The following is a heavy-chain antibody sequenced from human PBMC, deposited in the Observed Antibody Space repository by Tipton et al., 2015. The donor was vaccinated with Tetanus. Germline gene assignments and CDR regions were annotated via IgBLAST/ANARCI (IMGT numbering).Heavy chain of an antibody. CDR3: ARVLRYSTRGGWDDAFDI. CDR1: GGSTHSHY. Sequence: GLVKPSETLSLSCTVSGGSTHSHYWSWIRQSAAKGLEWIGRIYSGGTTNYNPSLKSRVFMSMDTSKNQFSLELSSVTVADTAVYFCARVLRYSTRGGWDDAFDIWGRGTQVTVSS. CDR2: IYSGGTT. J-gene: IGHJ2*01. V-gene: IGHV4-4*07. D-gene: IGHD2-8*02.